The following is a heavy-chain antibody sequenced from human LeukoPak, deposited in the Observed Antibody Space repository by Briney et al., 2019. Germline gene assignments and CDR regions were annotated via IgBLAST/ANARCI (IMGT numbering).Heavy chain of an antibody. Sequence: GGSLRLSCAASGFTFSYVWMSWLRQVPGKGPEWVGRIKSKRDGETTDYTDPVKGRFTISRDDSKTTLYLRMNSLKTEDTAVYYCTTEYTYSYYFDFWGQGTLVTVSS. J-gene: IGHJ4*02. CDR1: GFTFSYVW. CDR3: TTEYTYSYYFDF. CDR2: IKSKRDGETT. V-gene: IGHV3-15*01. D-gene: IGHD1-26*01.